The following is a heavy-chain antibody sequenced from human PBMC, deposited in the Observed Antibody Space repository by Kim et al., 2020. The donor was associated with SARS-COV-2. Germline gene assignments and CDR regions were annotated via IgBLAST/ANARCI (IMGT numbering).Heavy chain of an antibody. V-gene: IGHV5-51*01. CDR2: IYPGDSET. Sequence: GESLKISCKASGYNFMRFWIAWVRQMPGKGLEWMGIIYPGDSETRYSPPFQGQVTISADKSINTAYLQWNSLKASDTAMYYCARGDSSTWYEYWGQGTQVVVSS. CDR1: GYNFMRFW. CDR3: ARGDSSTWYEY. J-gene: IGHJ4*02. D-gene: IGHD2-2*01.